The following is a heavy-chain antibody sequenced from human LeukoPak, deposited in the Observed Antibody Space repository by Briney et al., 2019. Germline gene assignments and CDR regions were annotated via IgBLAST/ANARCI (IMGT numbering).Heavy chain of an antibody. Sequence: ASVKVSCKASGYTFTSYGISWVRQAPGQGLEWMGWISAYNGNTNYAQKLQGRVTMTTDTSTSTAYMELRSLRSDDTAVYYCAEVLGYCSGGSCPLRYWGRGTLVTVSS. V-gene: IGHV1-18*01. CDR3: AEVLGYCSGGSCPLRY. D-gene: IGHD2-15*01. CDR1: GYTFTSYG. J-gene: IGHJ4*02. CDR2: ISAYNGNT.